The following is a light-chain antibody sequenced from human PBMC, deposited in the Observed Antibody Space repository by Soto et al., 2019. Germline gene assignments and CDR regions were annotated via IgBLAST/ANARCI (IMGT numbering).Light chain of an antibody. J-gene: IGKJ1*01. CDR2: DAS. CDR1: QSLSSIY. CDR3: QQYGSSRT. V-gene: IGKV3-20*01. Sequence: EIVLTQSPGTLSLSSGQGAALSFGASQSLSSIYLAWYQQKPGQAPRLLIYDASSRATGIPDRSSGSGSGTDFTLTISRLEPQDFAVYYCQQYGSSRTFGQGTKVDIK.